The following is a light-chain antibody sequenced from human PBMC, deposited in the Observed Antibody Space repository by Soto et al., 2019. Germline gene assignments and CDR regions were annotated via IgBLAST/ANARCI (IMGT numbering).Light chain of an antibody. CDR3: QQYGLSPRT. Sequence: EIVLTQSPGTLSLSPGERATLSCRASQSFIRIYLACFQQKPGQAHVLLIHGGTSRATGIPDRFSGRGSGTDFTLTISRLEQEDFVAYCCQQYGLSPRTFGQGTKVDIK. V-gene: IGKV3-20*01. CDR1: QSFIRIY. CDR2: GGT. J-gene: IGKJ1*01.